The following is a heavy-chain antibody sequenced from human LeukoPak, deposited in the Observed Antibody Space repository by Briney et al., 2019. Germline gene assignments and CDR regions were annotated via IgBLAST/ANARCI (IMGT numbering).Heavy chain of an antibody. V-gene: IGHV4-59*08. D-gene: IGHD6-19*01. CDR3: ASSVVAGTQIDY. Sequence: KPSETLSLTCTVSGGSFSSHYWSWIRQPPGKGLEWIGYIYYSGSTNYNPSLKSRVTISVDTSKNQFSLKLSSVTAADTAVYYCASSVVAGTQIDYWGQGTLVTVSS. CDR2: IYYSGST. J-gene: IGHJ4*02. CDR1: GGSFSSHY.